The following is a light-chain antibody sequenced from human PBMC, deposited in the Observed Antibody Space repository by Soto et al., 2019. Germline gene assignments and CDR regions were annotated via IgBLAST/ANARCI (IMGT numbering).Light chain of an antibody. CDR2: GAS. CDR3: QQYNNSPEYT. V-gene: IGKV3-20*01. CDR1: QSVSSSY. Sequence: EIVLTQSPGTLSLSPGERATLSCRASQSVSSSYLAWYQQKPGQAPRLLIYGASNRATGIPDRFSGSGSGKDFTLTISRLEPEDFAVYFCQQYNNSPEYTFGQGTKLEIK. J-gene: IGKJ2*01.